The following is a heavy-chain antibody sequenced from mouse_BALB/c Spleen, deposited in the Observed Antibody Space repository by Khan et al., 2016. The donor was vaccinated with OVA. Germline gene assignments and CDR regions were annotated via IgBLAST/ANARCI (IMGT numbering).Heavy chain of an antibody. J-gene: IGHJ4*01. V-gene: IGHV2-9*02. Sequence: VQLKQSGPGLVAPSQSLSITCTVSGFSLTSYGVHWVRQPPGKGLEWLGVIWAGGSTNYNSALMSRLSISKDNSKSQVFLKMNSLQTDDTAMYYCAGLYYDGSSFYAMDYWGQGTSVTVSS. CDR1: GFSLTSYG. CDR2: IWAGGST. D-gene: IGHD1-1*01. CDR3: AGLYYDGSSFYAMDY.